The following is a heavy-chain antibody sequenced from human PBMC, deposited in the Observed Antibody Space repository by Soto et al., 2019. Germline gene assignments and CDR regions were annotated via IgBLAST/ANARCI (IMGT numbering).Heavy chain of an antibody. V-gene: IGHV4-39*01. J-gene: IGHJ6*02. CDR2: FYYSGST. CDR3: ARHGRNTTIAKLSHSAMDV. D-gene: IGHD5-12*01. Sequence: PSETLSLTCTVSGDFITNSLYYWVWIRQPPGKGLEWIGSFYYSGSTHYNPSLKSRVTMSVDTSKNQLSLMLNSVTAADSAVYYCARHGRNTTIAKLSHSAMDVWGQGTTVTVSS. CDR1: GDFITNSLYY.